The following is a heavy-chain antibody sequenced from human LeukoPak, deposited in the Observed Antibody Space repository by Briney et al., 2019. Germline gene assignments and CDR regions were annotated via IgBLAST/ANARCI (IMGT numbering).Heavy chain of an antibody. CDR2: IIPILGIA. CDR1: GGTFSSYA. CDR3: ARDLGVGATHLFDY. V-gene: IGHV1-69*04. Sequence: ASVKVSCKASGGTFSSYAISWVRQAPGQGLEWMGRIIPILGIANYAQKFQGRVTITADKSTSTAYMELSSLRSEDTAVYYCARDLGVGATHLFDYWGQGTLVTVSS. J-gene: IGHJ4*02. D-gene: IGHD1-26*01.